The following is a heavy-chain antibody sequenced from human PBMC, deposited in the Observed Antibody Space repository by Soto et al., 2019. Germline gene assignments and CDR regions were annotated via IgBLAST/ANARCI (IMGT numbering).Heavy chain of an antibody. Sequence: ASVKVSCKASGYTFSSYGISWVRQATGQGLEWMGWINVYNGNTKYAQKVQGRVTMTTDTSTSTAYMELRSLRSDDTAVYYCARGVGSGSYYNQYNWFDPWGQGTLVTVSS. CDR3: ARGVGSGSYYNQYNWFDP. CDR2: INVYNGNT. D-gene: IGHD3-10*01. V-gene: IGHV1-18*01. CDR1: GYTFSSYG. J-gene: IGHJ5*02.